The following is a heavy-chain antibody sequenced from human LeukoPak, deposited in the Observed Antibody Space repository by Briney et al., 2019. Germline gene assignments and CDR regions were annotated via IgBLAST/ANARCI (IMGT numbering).Heavy chain of an antibody. Sequence: SETLSLTCTVSGGSISSSSYYWGWIRQPPGKGLEWIGSIYYSGSTYYNPSLKSRVTISVDTSKNQFSLKLSSVTAADTAVYYCARHGPRDIVVVPAAQDAFDIWGQGTMVTVSS. CDR2: IYYSGST. J-gene: IGHJ3*02. D-gene: IGHD2-2*01. V-gene: IGHV4-39*01. CDR1: GGSISSSSYY. CDR3: ARHGPRDIVVVPAAQDAFDI.